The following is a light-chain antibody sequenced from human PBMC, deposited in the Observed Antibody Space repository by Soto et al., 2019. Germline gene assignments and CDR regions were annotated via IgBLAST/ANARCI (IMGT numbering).Light chain of an antibody. CDR2: DAY. CDR3: QQRSNWPLT. J-gene: IGKJ4*01. CDR1: HSVSSD. V-gene: IGKV3-11*01. Sequence: EIVLTQSQGSLSLAPGERATLSXIAIHSVSSDLAWYQQKPGQAPRLLIFDAYNRATGIPGRFSGSGSGTDFTLTISSLEPEDFAVYYCQQRSNWPLTFGGGTKVDIK.